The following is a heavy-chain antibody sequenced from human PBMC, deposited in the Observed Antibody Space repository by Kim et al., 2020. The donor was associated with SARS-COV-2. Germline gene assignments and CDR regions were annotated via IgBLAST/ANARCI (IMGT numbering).Heavy chain of an antibody. CDR1: GFTFSNYE. D-gene: IGHD1-20*01. J-gene: IGHJ1*01. CDR3: VRGPRSNWTIGN. CDR2: ISSSGSTTI. V-gene: IGHV3-48*03. Sequence: GGSLRLSCAASGFTFSNYEMNWVRQAPGKALEWVEYISSSGSTTIYNADFVKGRFTIYRDNAKDSLYLKINSLRGEDTGDYYCVRGPRSNWTIGNGGQGT.